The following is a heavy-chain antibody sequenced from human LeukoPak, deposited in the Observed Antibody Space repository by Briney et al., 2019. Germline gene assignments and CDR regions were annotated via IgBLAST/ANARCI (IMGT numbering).Heavy chain of an antibody. D-gene: IGHD3-22*01. CDR2: ISSYNGDT. V-gene: IGHV1-18*01. J-gene: IGHJ4*02. CDR1: GGTFSSYA. Sequence: ASVKVSCKASGGTFSSYAISWVRQAPGQGLEWVGWISSYNGDTNYARRFQGRVTMTTDTSTKTSHMELRNLGSDDTAVYYCARALYSDSSGYYPGLDHWGQGTLVTVSS. CDR3: ARALYSDSSGYYPGLDH.